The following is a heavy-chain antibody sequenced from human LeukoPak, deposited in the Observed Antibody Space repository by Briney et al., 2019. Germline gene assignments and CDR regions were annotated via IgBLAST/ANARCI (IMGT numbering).Heavy chain of an antibody. Sequence: SETLSLTCAVYGVSFSGYYWSWIRQPPGKGLEWIGEINHSGSTNYNPSLKSRVTISVDTSKNQFSLKLSSVTAADTAVYYCARGPTYYYDSSGYYRYYYYYYYMDVWGKGTTVTVSS. CDR3: ARGPTYYYDSSGYYRYYYYYYYMDV. V-gene: IGHV4-34*01. CDR1: GVSFSGYY. CDR2: INHSGST. J-gene: IGHJ6*03. D-gene: IGHD3-22*01.